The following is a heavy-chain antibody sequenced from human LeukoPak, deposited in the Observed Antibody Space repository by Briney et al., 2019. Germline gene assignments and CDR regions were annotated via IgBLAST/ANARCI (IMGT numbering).Heavy chain of an antibody. V-gene: IGHV1-46*01. J-gene: IGHJ5*02. CDR1: GYTCTSYY. CDR3: SSSSDWGWFDH. D-gene: IGHD6-6*01. CDR2: INPSGGST. Sequence: ASVKVSCKASGYTCTSYYMHWGRQAPGQGLEWRGIINPSGGSTSYAKKFQGRVTMTRDTSTSTVYMELSSLRSEDTAVYYCSSSSDWGWFDHWGQGTLVTVSS.